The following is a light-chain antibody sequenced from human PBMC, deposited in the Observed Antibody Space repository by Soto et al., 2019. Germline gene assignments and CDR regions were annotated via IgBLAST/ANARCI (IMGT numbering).Light chain of an antibody. CDR1: NSNIGAGYD. V-gene: IGLV1-40*01. CDR3: PSYDSSLSGSV. CDR2: GNS. J-gene: IGLJ1*01. Sequence: QSVLTQPPSVSGAPGQRVTISCTGSNSNIGAGYDVHWYQQLPGTAPKLLIYGNSNRPSGVPDRFSGSKSVTSASLAIPGLQAEDEADYYCPSYDSSLSGSVFGNGTKVTVL.